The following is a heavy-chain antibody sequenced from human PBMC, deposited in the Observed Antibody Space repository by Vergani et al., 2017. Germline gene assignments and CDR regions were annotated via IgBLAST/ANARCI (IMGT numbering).Heavy chain of an antibody. Sequence: QVQLQESGPGLVKPSQTLSLTCTVSGGSISSGGYCWSWIRQPPGKGLECIGYIYYSGSTYYNPSLKSRVSISVDTSKNQFSLKLSSVTAADTAVYYCARVRWSSSSVNWFDPWGQGTMVTVSS. D-gene: IGHD6-6*01. CDR1: GGSISSGGYC. CDR2: IYYSGST. J-gene: IGHJ5*02. V-gene: IGHV4-31*03. CDR3: ARVRWSSSSVNWFDP.